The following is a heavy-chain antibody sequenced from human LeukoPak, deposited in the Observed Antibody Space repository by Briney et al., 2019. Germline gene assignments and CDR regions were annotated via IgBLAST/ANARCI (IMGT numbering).Heavy chain of an antibody. CDR3: ARNALMFGELFIADFDD. D-gene: IGHD3-10*02. J-gene: IGHJ4*02. V-gene: IGHV3-48*04. Sequence: GGSLRLSCAASGFTFSSYSKNWVRQAPGKGLEWISYISSSSSTIYYADSVKGRFTISRDNAKNSLYLQMNSLRAEDTAVYYCARNALMFGELFIADFDDWGQGNLVTVSS. CDR1: GFTFSSYS. CDR2: ISSSSSTI.